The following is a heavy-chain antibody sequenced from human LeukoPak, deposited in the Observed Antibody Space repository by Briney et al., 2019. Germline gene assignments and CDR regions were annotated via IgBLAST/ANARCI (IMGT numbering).Heavy chain of an antibody. CDR1: GVSVSSTRYY. D-gene: IGHD6-19*01. Sequence: PSETLSLTCAVSGVSVSSTRYYWAWLRQPPGQGLQWIIGFHSSGSPFSDPFLDRLISISLNATDNPFPLKLTPMTAADTAVYYCARRAASSEHFPPPFLLWGQGRLVIVSS. CDR3: ARRAASSEHFPPPFLL. J-gene: IGHJ4*02. CDR2: FHSSGSP. V-gene: IGHV4-39*01.